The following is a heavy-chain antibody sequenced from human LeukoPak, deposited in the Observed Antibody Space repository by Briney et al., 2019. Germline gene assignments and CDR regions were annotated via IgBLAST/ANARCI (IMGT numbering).Heavy chain of an antibody. CDR2: ISYDGSNK. CDR1: GFTFSSYA. D-gene: IGHD6-19*01. J-gene: IGHJ4*02. Sequence: PGGSLRLSCAASGFTFSSYAMHWVRQAPGKGLEWVAVISYDGSNKYYADSVKGRFTISRDNSKNTLYLQMNSLRAEDTAVYYCARDPNIYSSGWYDHFDYWGQGTLVTVSS. CDR3: ARDPNIYSSGWYDHFDY. V-gene: IGHV3-30*04.